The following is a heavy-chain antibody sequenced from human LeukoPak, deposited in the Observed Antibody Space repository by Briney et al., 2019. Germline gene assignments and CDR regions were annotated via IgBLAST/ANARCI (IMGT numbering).Heavy chain of an antibody. D-gene: IGHD4-17*01. Sequence: KPSETLSLTCTVSGGSISSGDYYWRWIRQPPGKVLEWIGYIYYSGSTCYNPSLKSRLTIPVDTSKIQFTLKLSSVTAADTAVYYCAREGLREDYWGQGTLVTVSS. CDR1: GGSISSGDYY. J-gene: IGHJ4*02. CDR2: IYYSGST. V-gene: IGHV4-30-4*01. CDR3: AREGLREDY.